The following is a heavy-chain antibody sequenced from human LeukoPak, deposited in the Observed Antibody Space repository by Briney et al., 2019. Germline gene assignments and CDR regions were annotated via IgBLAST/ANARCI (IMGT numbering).Heavy chain of an antibody. CDR1: GFTFSSYS. D-gene: IGHD2-2*01. CDR3: ARRARPAAMVDAFDI. Sequence: GGSLRLSCAASGFTFSSYSMNWVRQAPGKGLEWVSSISSSSSYIYYADSVKGRFTISRDNAKNSLYLQMNSLRAEDTAVYYCARRARPAAMVDAFDIWGQGTMVTVSS. CDR2: ISSSSSYI. J-gene: IGHJ3*02. V-gene: IGHV3-21*01.